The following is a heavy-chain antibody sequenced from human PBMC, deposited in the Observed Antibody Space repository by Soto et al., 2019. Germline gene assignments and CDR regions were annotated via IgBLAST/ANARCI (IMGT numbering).Heavy chain of an antibody. CDR2: IWYDGSKK. Sequence: GGSLRLSCAASGFTFSSYDMHWVRQAPGKGLEWVAVIWYDGSKKHYADPVKGRFTISRDNSKNTLYLQMNSLRDEDTALYYCAGEYSSGWPKFDYWGQGILVTVSS. J-gene: IGHJ4*02. CDR3: AGEYSSGWPKFDY. CDR1: GFTFSSYD. V-gene: IGHV3-33*01. D-gene: IGHD6-19*01.